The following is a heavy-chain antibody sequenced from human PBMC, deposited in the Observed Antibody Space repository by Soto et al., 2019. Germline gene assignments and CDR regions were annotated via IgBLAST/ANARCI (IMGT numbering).Heavy chain of an antibody. CDR3: AKDHYGSAIDGMDV. D-gene: IGHD3-10*01. V-gene: IGHV3-9*01. CDR1: GFRFEDYA. Sequence: EVQLVESGGGLVQPGRSLRLSCAASGFRFEDYAMHWVRQAPGKGLEWVSGIAWNSDIIGYADSVKGRFTISRDNGKNSLYLQMNGLGPEDTALYYCAKDHYGSAIDGMDVWGQGTTVTVSS. J-gene: IGHJ6*02. CDR2: IAWNSDII.